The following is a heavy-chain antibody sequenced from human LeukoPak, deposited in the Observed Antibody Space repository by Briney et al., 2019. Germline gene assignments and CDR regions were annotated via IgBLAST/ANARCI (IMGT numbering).Heavy chain of an antibody. CDR1: GDTFRSYG. CDR2: IIPIFGTT. V-gene: IGHV1-69*05. CDR3: AIDSLKTATPLDY. Sequence: SVKVSCKASGDTFRSYGINWVRQAPGQGLEWMGRIIPIFGTTNYAQKFQGRVTITTDESTSAAYMELSSLRSEDTAIYYCAIDSLKTATPLDYWGQGTLVTVSS. D-gene: IGHD1-26*01. J-gene: IGHJ4*02.